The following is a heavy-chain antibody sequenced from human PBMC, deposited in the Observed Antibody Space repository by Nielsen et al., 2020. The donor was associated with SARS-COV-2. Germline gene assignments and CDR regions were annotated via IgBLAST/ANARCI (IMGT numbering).Heavy chain of an antibody. CDR2: ISAYNGNT. CDR1: GYTFTSYY. Sequence: ASVKVSCKASGYTFTSYYMHWVRQAPGQGLEWMGWISAYNGNTNYAQKLQGRVTMTTDTSTSTAYMELRSLRSDDTAVYYCARDHSSSWYDDYYYGMDVWGQGTTVTVSS. J-gene: IGHJ6*02. V-gene: IGHV1-18*04. D-gene: IGHD6-13*01. CDR3: ARDHSSSWYDDYYYGMDV.